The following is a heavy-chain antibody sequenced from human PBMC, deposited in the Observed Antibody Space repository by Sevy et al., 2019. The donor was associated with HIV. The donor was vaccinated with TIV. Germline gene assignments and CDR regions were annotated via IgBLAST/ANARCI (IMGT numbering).Heavy chain of an antibody. CDR3: TRWKAAQSIFDY. J-gene: IGHJ4*02. CDR1: GFTFGDYC. CDR2: LKSDVYGGTV. Sequence: GGSLRLSCTASGFTFGDYCKSWVRQAPGKGLEWVAFLKSDVYGGTVDHAASVRGRFVISRDDSKTIAYLQMNDLKTEETGVYYCTRWKAAQSIFDYWGQGALVTVSS. V-gene: IGHV3-49*04. D-gene: IGHD6-13*01.